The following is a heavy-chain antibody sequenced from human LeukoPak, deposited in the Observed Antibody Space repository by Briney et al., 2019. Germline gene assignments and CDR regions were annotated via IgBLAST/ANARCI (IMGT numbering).Heavy chain of an antibody. J-gene: IGHJ4*02. Sequence: GGSLRLSCAASGFTFSGYWMSWVRQTPEKGLEWVANIKQDGYEKYYVDSVKGRFTISRDNAKNSLYLQMNSLRADDTAVYYCARDKIVGPATLDYWGQGTLVTVSS. CDR2: IKQDGYEK. CDR3: ARDKIVGPATLDY. D-gene: IGHD1-26*01. CDR1: GFTFSGYW. V-gene: IGHV3-7*01.